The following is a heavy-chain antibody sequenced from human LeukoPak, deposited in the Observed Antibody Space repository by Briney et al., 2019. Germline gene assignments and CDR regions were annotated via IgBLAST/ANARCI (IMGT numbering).Heavy chain of an antibody. J-gene: IGHJ6*02. Sequence: GASVKVSFKFSGYTLTELSMHWVRQAPGKGLEWMGGFDPEAGETIYAQKFQGRVTMTEDTSTDTAYMELSSLRSEDTAVYYCARGYCSGGSCYYYYYGMDVWGQGTTVTVSS. CDR3: ARGYCSGGSCYYYYYGMDV. CDR1: GYTLTELS. D-gene: IGHD2-15*01. V-gene: IGHV1-24*01. CDR2: FDPEAGET.